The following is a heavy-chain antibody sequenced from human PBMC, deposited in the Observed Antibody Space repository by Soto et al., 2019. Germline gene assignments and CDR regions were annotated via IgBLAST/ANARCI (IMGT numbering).Heavy chain of an antibody. CDR1: GGSLTGAGYS. Sequence: QLLLQESGSGLVRPSQTLSLTCGVSGGSLTGAGYSWTWLRQTPGQGLEWIGHIYHTGNAYYNPSLKGRLTISVDTSKNQFSLNLTSLIAADTAIYYCARNWNYVGMNWFDPWGQGTLVTVSS. CDR3: ARNWNYVGMNWFDP. CDR2: IYHTGNA. D-gene: IGHD1-7*01. J-gene: IGHJ5*02. V-gene: IGHV4-30-2*01.